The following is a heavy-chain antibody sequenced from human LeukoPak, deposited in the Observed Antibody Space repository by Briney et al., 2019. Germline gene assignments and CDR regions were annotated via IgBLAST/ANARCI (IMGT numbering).Heavy chain of an antibody. CDR2: IYYSGSI. CDR3: ARHPEQFDY. J-gene: IGHJ4*02. V-gene: IGHV4-39*01. Sequence: SETLSLTCTVSGGSISSSSYYWGWIRQPPGKGLEWIGSIYYSGSIYYNPSLKSRVTISVDTSKNQFSLKLRSVTAADTAVYCCARHPEQFDYWGQGTLVTVSS. D-gene: IGHD6-13*01. CDR1: GGSISSSSYY.